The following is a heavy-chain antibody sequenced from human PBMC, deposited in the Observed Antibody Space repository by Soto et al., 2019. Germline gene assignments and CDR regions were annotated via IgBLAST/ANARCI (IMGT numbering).Heavy chain of an antibody. Sequence: QVQLVQSGAEVKKPGSSMKVSCKVSGGTFRSYAINWVRQAPGQGLEWMGGITPISGTTNYAQKFQGRVTITADESTNTAYMDLSSLRSDDTAVYYCARAGTWGQVSPVTVSS. CDR3: ARAGT. J-gene: IGHJ5*02. CDR2: ITPISGTT. V-gene: IGHV1-69*01. CDR1: GGTFRSYA.